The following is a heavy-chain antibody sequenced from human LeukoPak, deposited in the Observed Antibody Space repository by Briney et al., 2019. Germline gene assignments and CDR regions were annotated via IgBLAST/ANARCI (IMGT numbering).Heavy chain of an antibody. CDR1: VGSISSYY. CDR2: IYTSGST. J-gene: IGHJ5*02. D-gene: IGHD3-10*01. V-gene: IGHV4-4*07. CDR3: ARAMVRGGLGWFDP. Sequence: SETLSLTCTVSVGSISSYYGSWIRQPAGGGREGIGRIYTSGSTNYNPSLKSRVTMSVATSKNQFSLKLSAVTAADTAVYYCARAMVRGGLGWFDPWGQGTLVTVSS.